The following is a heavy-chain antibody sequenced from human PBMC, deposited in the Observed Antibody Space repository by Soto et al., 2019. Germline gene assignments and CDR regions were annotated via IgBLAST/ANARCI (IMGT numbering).Heavy chain of an antibody. CDR2: IIPIFGTA. J-gene: IGHJ5*02. V-gene: IGHV1-69*13. CDR1: RGTFSSYS. Sequence: GASVKVSCKASRGTFSSYSISCARQAPGQGLEWMGGIIPIFGTANYAQKFQGRVTITADESTSTAYMELSSLRSEDTAVYYCARDSSFSSSWYYLDWFDPWGQGTLVTVSS. CDR3: ARDSSFSSSWYYLDWFDP. D-gene: IGHD6-13*01.